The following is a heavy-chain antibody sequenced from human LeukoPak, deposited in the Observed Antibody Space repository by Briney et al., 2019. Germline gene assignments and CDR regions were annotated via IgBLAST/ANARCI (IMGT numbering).Heavy chain of an antibody. V-gene: IGHV4-59*01. CDR3: ARVGVSGYSYYYYYGMDV. D-gene: IGHD3-3*01. CDR2: IYYSGST. Sequence: SETLSLTCTVSGGSISSYYWSWIRQPPGKGLEWIGYIYYSGSTNNNPSLKSRVTISVDTSKNQFSLKLSSVTAADTAVYYCARVGVSGYSYYYYYGMDVWGQGTTVTVSS. J-gene: IGHJ6*02. CDR1: GGSISSYY.